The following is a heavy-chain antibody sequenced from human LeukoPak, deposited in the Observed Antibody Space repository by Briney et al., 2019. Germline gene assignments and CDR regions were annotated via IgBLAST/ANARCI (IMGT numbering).Heavy chain of an antibody. V-gene: IGHV1-69*13. CDR2: IIPIFGTA. CDR1: GGTFSSYA. D-gene: IGHD1-1*01. J-gene: IGHJ4*02. Sequence: SVKVSCKASGGTFSSYAISWVRQAPGQGLEWMGGIIPIFGTANYAQKFQGRVTITADESTSTAYMELSSLRSEDTAVYYCARGRPTGTAAWDFDSWGQGTLVTVSS. CDR3: ARGRPTGTAAWDFDS.